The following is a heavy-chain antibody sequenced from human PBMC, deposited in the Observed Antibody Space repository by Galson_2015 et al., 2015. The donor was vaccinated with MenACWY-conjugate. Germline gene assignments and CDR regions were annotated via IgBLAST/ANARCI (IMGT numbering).Heavy chain of an antibody. Sequence: SGAEVKKPGASVKVSCKASGYTFTGYYMHWVRQAPGQGLEWMGWINPNSGGTNYAQKFQGWVTMTRDTSISTAYMELSRLRSDDTAVYYCARDFGSSSFGGYYYYGMDVWGQGTTVTVSS. J-gene: IGHJ6*02. CDR3: ARDFGSSSFGGYYYYGMDV. D-gene: IGHD6-6*01. V-gene: IGHV1-2*04. CDR2: INPNSGGT. CDR1: GYTFTGYY.